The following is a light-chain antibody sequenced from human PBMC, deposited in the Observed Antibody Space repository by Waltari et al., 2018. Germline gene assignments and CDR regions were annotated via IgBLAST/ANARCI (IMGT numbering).Light chain of an antibody. CDR2: DAS. V-gene: IGKV3-11*01. CDR3: QQRSNWTPHT. Sequence: IVLTQSLATLSLSPGETATLSCRARQSVGTYLAWYQQKPGKVPRLLIYDASNWATGIPARFRGSGSGTDFTLTISNLEAEDFAVYYCQQRSNWTPHTFGQGARLEIK. CDR1: QSVGTY. J-gene: IGKJ2*01.